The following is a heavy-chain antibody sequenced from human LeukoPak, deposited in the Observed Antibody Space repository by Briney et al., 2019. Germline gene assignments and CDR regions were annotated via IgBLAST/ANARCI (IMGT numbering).Heavy chain of an antibody. J-gene: IGHJ4*02. CDR2: ISYDGSNR. Sequence: PGGSLRLSCAASGFTFSSYAMHWVRQAPGKGLEWVAVISYDGSNRYYADSVKGRFTISRDNSKNTLYLQMSSLRAEDTAVYYCARDGDYYDSSGYIDYWGQGTLVTVSS. CDR1: GFTFSSYA. D-gene: IGHD3-22*01. V-gene: IGHV3-30*04. CDR3: ARDGDYYDSSGYIDY.